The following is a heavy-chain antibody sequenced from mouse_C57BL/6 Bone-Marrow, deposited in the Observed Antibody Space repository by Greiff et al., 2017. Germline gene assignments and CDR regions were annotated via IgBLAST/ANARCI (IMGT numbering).Heavy chain of an antibody. D-gene: IGHD2-3*01. Sequence: VQLQQSGAELVRPGASVKLSCTASGFNIKDDYMHWVKQRPEQGLEWIGWIDPANGATASASKFQGKATITADKSSNTAYLQLSSLTSEDTAVDYCTTDGYLRSAWFAYGGQGTLVTVSA. CDR3: TTDGYLRSAWFAY. CDR1: GFNIKDDY. J-gene: IGHJ3*01. V-gene: IGHV14-4*01. CDR2: IDPANGAT.